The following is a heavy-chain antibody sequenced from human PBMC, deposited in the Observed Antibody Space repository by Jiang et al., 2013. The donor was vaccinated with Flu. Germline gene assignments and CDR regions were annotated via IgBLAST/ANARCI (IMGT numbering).Heavy chain of an antibody. CDR2: T. Sequence: TDYAAPVKGRFTISRDDSKNTLYLQMNSLKTEDTAVYYCTTDGWRSSGYYFDYWGQGTLVTVSS. J-gene: IGHJ4*02. D-gene: IGHD3-22*01. CDR3: TTDGWRSSGYYFDY. V-gene: IGHV3-15*01.